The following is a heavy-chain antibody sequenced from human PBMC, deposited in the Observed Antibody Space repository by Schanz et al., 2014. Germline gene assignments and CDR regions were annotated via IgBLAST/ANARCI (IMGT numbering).Heavy chain of an antibody. CDR2: IYIGGNT. V-gene: IGHV3-66*01. Sequence: EVQLVESGGGVVQPGRSLRLSCAASTFTFSSDWMSWVRQAPGKGLEWVSFIYIGGNTYYADSVKGRFTISRDNSKNSLFLQLNSLRADDTAVYYCVRDAGWAFGDYHGMDVWGQGTSVTVSS. CDR3: VRDAGWAFGDYHGMDV. D-gene: IGHD3-10*01. J-gene: IGHJ6*02. CDR1: TFTFSSDW.